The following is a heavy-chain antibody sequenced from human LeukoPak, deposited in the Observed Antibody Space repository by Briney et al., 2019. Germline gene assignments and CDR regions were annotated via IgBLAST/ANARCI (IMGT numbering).Heavy chain of an antibody. D-gene: IGHD4-17*01. CDR2: IYHSGNT. V-gene: IGHV4-38-2*01. J-gene: IGHJ6*04. CDR3: ARHGDYYYYGMDV. CDR1: GYSISSGYY. Sequence: SETLSPTCVVSGYSISSGYYWGWIRQPPGKGLEWIGSIYHSGNTYYNPSLKSRVTISVDTSKNQFSLKLSFVTAADTAVYYCARHGDYYYYGMDVWGKGTTVTVSS.